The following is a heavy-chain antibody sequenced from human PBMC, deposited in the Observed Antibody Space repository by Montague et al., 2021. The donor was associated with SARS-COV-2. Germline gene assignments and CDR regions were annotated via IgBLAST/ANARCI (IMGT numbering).Heavy chain of an antibody. CDR1: GFTFSNYW. V-gene: IGHV3-7*01. CDR2: IKRDGSEK. J-gene: IGHJ6*02. CDR3: AREGYYDFWSGFPRNGLDV. Sequence: SLRLSCAASGFTFSNYWMSWVRQAPGKGLEWVANIKRDGSEKYYVDSVKGRFTISRDNAKNSLYLQMNSLRAEDTAVYYCAREGYYDFWSGFPRNGLDVWGQGTAVTVSS. D-gene: IGHD3-3*01.